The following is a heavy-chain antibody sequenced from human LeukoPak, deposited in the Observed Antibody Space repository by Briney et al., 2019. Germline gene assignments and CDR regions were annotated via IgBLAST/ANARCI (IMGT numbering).Heavy chain of an antibody. CDR3: ARALFSTTTVTTWWFDP. CDR2: ISAYNGNT. D-gene: IGHD4-17*01. V-gene: IGHV1-18*01. J-gene: IGHJ5*02. Sequence: ASVKVSCKASGYTFTSYGISWVRQAPGQGLEWMGWISAYNGNTNYAQKLQGRVTMTTDTSTSTAYMELRSLRSDDTAVYYCARALFSTTTVTTWWFDPWGQGTLVTVSS. CDR1: GYTFTSYG.